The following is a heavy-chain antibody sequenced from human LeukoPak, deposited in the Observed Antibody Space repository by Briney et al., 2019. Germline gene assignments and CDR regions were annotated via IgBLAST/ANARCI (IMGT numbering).Heavy chain of an antibody. CDR3: ARENPLLHRAVTDY. CDR1: GGSISSYY. D-gene: IGHD6-19*01. Sequence: PSETLSLTCTVSGGSISSYYWSWIRQPPGKGLEWIGEINYSGSTNYHPSLKSRVTISVDTSKNQVSLKLSSLTAADTAVYYCARENPLLHRAVTDYWGQGTLVTVSS. V-gene: IGHV4-59*12. CDR2: INYSGST. J-gene: IGHJ4*02.